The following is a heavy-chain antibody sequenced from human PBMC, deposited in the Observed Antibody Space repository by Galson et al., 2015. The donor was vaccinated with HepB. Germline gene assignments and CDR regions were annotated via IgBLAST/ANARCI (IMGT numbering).Heavy chain of an antibody. CDR3: ARILFAGSYSLVDV. CDR1: GFSLRSNAMC. V-gene: IGHV2-70*11. J-gene: IGHJ6*02. D-gene: IGHD3-10*01. CDR2: IDWDDDK. Sequence: PALVKPTQTLTLTCSFSGFSLRSNAMCVSWIRQPPGKALEWLARIDWDDDKYYSTSLRTRLTISMDTSKKQVVLTMTNMDPVDTATYYCARILFAGSYSLVDVWGQGTTVTVSS.